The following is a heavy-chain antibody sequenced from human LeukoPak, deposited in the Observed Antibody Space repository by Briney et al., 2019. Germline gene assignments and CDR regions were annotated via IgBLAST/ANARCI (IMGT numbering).Heavy chain of an antibody. D-gene: IGHD3-10*02. CDR3: ARQGVRGVIITLYY. J-gene: IGHJ4*02. Sequence: ASVKVSCKASGYTFTGYYMHWVRQTPGQGLEWMGWINPNSGGTNYAQKFQGRVTMTRDTSISTAYMELSRLRSDDTAVYYCARQGVRGVIITLYYWGQGTLVTVSS. V-gene: IGHV1-2*02. CDR2: INPNSGGT. CDR1: GYTFTGYY.